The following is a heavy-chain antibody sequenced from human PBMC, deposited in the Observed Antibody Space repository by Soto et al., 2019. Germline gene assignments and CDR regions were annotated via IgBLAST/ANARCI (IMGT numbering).Heavy chain of an antibody. CDR2: IYHTGTT. Sequence: QVQLQESGPGLVEPSGTLSLTCAVSGGSISSSHLWTWVRPPPGKGLEWIGEIYHTGTTNYKPSHKTRVTISVDKSKNHSSLKLSSVTAADTSVYYCARSPRSISAGGIDFWGQGILVNVAS. V-gene: IGHV4-4*02. D-gene: IGHD6-13*01. J-gene: IGHJ4*02. CDR1: GGSISSSHL. CDR3: ARSPRSISAGGIDF.